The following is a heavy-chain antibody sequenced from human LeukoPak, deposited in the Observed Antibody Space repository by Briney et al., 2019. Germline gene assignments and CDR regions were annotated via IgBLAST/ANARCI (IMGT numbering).Heavy chain of an antibody. V-gene: IGHV3-21*01. J-gene: IGHJ3*02. CDR1: GFTFSSYS. CDR3: ARELNWAAGAFDI. D-gene: IGHD7-27*01. Sequence: KPGGSLRLSCAASGFTFSSYSMNWVRQASGKGLEWVSSISSSSSYIYYADSVKGRFTISRDNAKNSLYLQMNSLRAEDTAVYYCARELNWAAGAFDIWGQGTMVTVSS. CDR2: ISSSSSYI.